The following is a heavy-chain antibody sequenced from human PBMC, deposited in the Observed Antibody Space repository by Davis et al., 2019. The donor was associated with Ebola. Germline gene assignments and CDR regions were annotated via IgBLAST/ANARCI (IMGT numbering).Heavy chain of an antibody. CDR1: GFTLTDYA. CDR2: VHGGNGNT. V-gene: IGHV1-3*01. J-gene: IGHJ4*02. Sequence: ASVKVSCKASGFTLTDYAIHWVRQAPGQRLEWMGWVHGGNGNTKYSQSFQGRVTITTDTSASTVYLDLTSLRSDDTAVFYCARASFGYNSGWYADYWGPGSLVTVSS. CDR3: ARASFGYNSGWYADY. D-gene: IGHD6-19*01.